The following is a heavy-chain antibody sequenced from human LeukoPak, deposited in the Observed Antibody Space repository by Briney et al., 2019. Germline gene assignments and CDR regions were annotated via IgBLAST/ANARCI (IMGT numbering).Heavy chain of an antibody. CDR1: GFTFSSYA. CDR2: ISYDGTNK. Sequence: QPGGSLGLSCAASGFTFSSYAMHWVRQAPGKGLKWVAVISYDGTNKYYADSVRGRFTISRDNSKNTLYLQMNSLRVDDTAVYYCARATYSTSHFSYYFDYWGQGTLVTVSS. D-gene: IGHD6-6*01. V-gene: IGHV3-30-3*01. J-gene: IGHJ4*02. CDR3: ARATYSTSHFSYYFDY.